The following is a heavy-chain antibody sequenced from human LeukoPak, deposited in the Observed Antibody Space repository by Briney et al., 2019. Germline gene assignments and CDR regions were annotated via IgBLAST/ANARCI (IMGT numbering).Heavy chain of an antibody. CDR2: IYPGDSDT. D-gene: IGHD1-26*01. CDR1: GYSFTNFW. CDR3: ARQWGRPFDI. J-gene: IGHJ3*02. Sequence: GESLKISCKGSGYSFTNFWIGWVRQMPGKGLEWMGIIYPGDSDTTYSPSFQGQVTISADKSTSTAYLQWSSLKASDIAMYYCARQWGRPFDIWGQGTMVTVSS. V-gene: IGHV5-51*01.